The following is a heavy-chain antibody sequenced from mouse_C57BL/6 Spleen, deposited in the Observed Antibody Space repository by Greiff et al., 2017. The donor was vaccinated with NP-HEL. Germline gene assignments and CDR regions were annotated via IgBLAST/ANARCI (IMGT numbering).Heavy chain of an antibody. Sequence: EVNLVESGGGLVQSGRSLRLSCATSGFTFSDFYMEWVRQAPGKGLEWIAASRNKANDYTTEYSASVKGRFIVSRDTSQSILYLQMNDLRAEDTAIYYCARDADDYDLYAMDYWGQGTSVTVSS. CDR1: GFTFSDFY. CDR3: ARDADDYDLYAMDY. V-gene: IGHV7-1*01. J-gene: IGHJ4*01. D-gene: IGHD2-4*01. CDR2: SRNKANDYTT.